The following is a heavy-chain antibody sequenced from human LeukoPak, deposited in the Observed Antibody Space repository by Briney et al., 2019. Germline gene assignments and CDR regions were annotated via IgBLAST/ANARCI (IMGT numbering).Heavy chain of an antibody. Sequence: GESLKISCKGSGYSFTSYWIGWVRQMPGKGLEWMGIIYPGDSDTRYSPSFQGQVTISADKSISTAYLQWSSLKASDTAMYYCARRAYYYDSSGYYSTYYYYYMDVWGKGTTVTVSS. V-gene: IGHV5-51*01. CDR1: GYSFTSYW. D-gene: IGHD3-22*01. CDR3: ARRAYYYDSSGYYSTYYYYYMDV. CDR2: IYPGDSDT. J-gene: IGHJ6*03.